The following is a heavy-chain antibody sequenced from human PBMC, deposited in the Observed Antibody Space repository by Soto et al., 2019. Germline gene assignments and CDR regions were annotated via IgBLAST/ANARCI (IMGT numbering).Heavy chain of an antibody. CDR3: ARDDYDSSGYFY. J-gene: IGHJ4*02. D-gene: IGHD3-22*01. V-gene: IGHV1-69*08. CDR2: IIPILGIA. CDR1: GGTFSSYT. Sequence: QVQLVQSGAEVKKPGSSVKVSCKASGGTFSSYTISWVRQAPGQGLEWMGRIIPILGIANYAQKFQGRVTITAYKSTSTAYMELSSLRSEDTAVYYCARDDYDSSGYFYWGQGTLVTVSS.